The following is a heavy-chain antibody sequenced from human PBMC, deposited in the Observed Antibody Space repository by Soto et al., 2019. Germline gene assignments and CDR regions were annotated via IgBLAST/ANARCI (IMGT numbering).Heavy chain of an antibody. CDR2: INHSGST. CDR1: GGSFSGYY. J-gene: IGHJ4*02. D-gene: IGHD3-3*01. Sequence: QVQLQQWGAGLLKPSETLSLTCAVYGGSFSGYYWSWIRQPPGKGLEWIGEINHSGSTNYNPSLKSRVTISVDTSKNQFSLKLSSVTAADTAVYYCARAKITIFGVVIAYSRGGAEFDYWGQGTLVTVSS. CDR3: ARAKITIFGVVIAYSRGGAEFDY. V-gene: IGHV4-34*01.